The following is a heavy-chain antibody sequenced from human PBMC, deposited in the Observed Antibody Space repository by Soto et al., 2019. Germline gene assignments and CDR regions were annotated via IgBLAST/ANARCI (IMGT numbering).Heavy chain of an antibody. CDR3: ARDRVTNYYYYGMDV. Sequence: XSVKVSYKASGYTFTSYYMHLVRHSPGQGLEWMGIINPSGGSTSYAQKFQGRVTMTRDTSTSTVYMELSSLRSEDTAVYYCARDRVTNYYYYGMDVWGQGTTVTVSS. D-gene: IGHD4-17*01. V-gene: IGHV1-46*01. CDR2: INPSGGST. CDR1: GYTFTSYY. J-gene: IGHJ6*02.